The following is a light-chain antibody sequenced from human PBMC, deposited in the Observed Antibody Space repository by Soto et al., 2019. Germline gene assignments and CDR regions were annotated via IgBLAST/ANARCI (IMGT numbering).Light chain of an antibody. CDR3: MQALQTPLA. V-gene: IGKV2-28*01. CDR2: LGS. Sequence: DIVMTQSPLSLPVTPGEPASISCRSSQSLLHTNGYAYLHWYLQKPGQSPQLLIYLGSNRASGVPDRFSGSGSGTDFTLKISRVEAEDIGVYYCMQALQTPLAFGQGTRLEI. CDR1: QSLLHTNGYAY. J-gene: IGKJ5*01.